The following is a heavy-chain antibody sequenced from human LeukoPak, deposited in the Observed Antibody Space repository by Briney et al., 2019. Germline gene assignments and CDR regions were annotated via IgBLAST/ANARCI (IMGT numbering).Heavy chain of an antibody. J-gene: IGHJ5*02. D-gene: IGHD4-17*01. CDR3: ARVGTTVTTSRWYNWFDP. Sequence: SETLSLTCTVSGGSISSSSYYWGWIRQPPGKGLEWIGSIYYSGSTYYNPSLKSRVTISVDTSKNQFSLKLSSVTAADTAVYYCARVGTTVTTSRWYNWFDPWGQGTLVTVSS. CDR2: IYYSGST. V-gene: IGHV4-39*01. CDR1: GGSISSSSYY.